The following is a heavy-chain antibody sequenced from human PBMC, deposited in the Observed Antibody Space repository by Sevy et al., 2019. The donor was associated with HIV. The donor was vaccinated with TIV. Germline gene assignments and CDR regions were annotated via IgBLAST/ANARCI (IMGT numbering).Heavy chain of an antibody. CDR3: ATGGKNIRSWFDH. CDR2: ISGYNGYT. D-gene: IGHD3-16*01. V-gene: IGHV1-18*01. J-gene: IGHJ5*02. Sequence: ASVKVSCKASGYSFTNYGIGWVRQAPGQGLEWMGRISGYNGYTNYAQNLQGRVTMTTDTSTSKAYMELRSLRSDDTAIYYCATGGKNIRSWFDHWGQGTLVTVSS. CDR1: GYSFTNYG.